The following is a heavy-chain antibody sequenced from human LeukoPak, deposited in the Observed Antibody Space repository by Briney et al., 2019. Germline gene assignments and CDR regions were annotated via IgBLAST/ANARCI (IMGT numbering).Heavy chain of an antibody. CDR3: ARAGPGYSSGWYVGFDP. V-gene: IGHV3-7*03. D-gene: IGHD6-19*01. CDR1: AFIFSGHW. J-gene: IGHJ5*02. Sequence: GGSLRLSCEGSAFIFSGHWMNWVRQTPGKGLEWVASIKEDGSERQYVDSVKGRFSISRDNTKGSLFLQLNSLRAEDTAVYYCARAGPGYSSGWYVGFDPWGQGTLVTVSS. CDR2: IKEDGSER.